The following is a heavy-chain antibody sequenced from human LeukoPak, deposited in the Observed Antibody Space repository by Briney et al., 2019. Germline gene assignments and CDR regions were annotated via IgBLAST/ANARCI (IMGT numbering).Heavy chain of an antibody. V-gene: IGHV5-51*01. Sequence: GESLKISCKGSGYSFTSYWIGWVRQMPGKGLEWMGIIYPGDSDTRYSPSFQGQVTISADKSISTAYLQWSSLKASDTAIYYCARYSSGWYRFPGPGFDYWGQGTLVTVSS. D-gene: IGHD6-19*01. CDR3: ARYSSGWYRFPGPGFDY. CDR1: GYSFTSYW. CDR2: IYPGDSDT. J-gene: IGHJ4*02.